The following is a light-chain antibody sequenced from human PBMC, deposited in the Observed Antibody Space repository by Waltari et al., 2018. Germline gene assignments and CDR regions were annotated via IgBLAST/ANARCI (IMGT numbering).Light chain of an antibody. CDR3: QQYGSSPPFT. V-gene: IGKV3-20*01. CDR1: QSVSSSY. CDR2: GAS. J-gene: IGKJ3*01. Sequence: EIVLTQSPGTLSLSPGERATLACRASQSVSSSYLARYQQKPGQAPRLLIDGASRRTTVRPDRFSGSGSGTDFTLTISRLEPEDFAVYYCQQYGSSPPFTFGPGTKVVIK.